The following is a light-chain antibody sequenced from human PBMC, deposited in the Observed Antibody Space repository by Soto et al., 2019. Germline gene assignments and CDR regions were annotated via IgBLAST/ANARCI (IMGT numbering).Light chain of an antibody. J-gene: IGLJ2*01. V-gene: IGLV1-47*01. CDR2: RDS. CDR1: NSNIANNY. CDR3: AAWDNSLSGCVK. Sequence: QTVVTQPPSASGTPGQRVTISCSGGNSNIANNYVYWYQQLPGTAPKLLIYRDSQRPSGVPDRFSGSKSGTSASLAISGLRAEDEADYYCAAWDNSLSGCVKFGGGTQLTVL.